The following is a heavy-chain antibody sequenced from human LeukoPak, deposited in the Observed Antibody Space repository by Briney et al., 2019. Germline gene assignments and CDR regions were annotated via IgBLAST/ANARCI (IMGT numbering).Heavy chain of an antibody. V-gene: IGHV3-23*01. D-gene: IGHD3-10*01. CDR2: ISGSGGST. Sequence: GGSLRLSCAASGFTFSSYAMSWVRQAPGKGLEWVSAISGSGGSTYYADSVKGRFTISRDNSKNTLYLQMNSLRAEDTAVYYCAKDRGFTMVRGAPLWFDPWGQGTLVTVSS. CDR1: GFTFSSYA. CDR3: AKDRGFTMVRGAPLWFDP. J-gene: IGHJ5*02.